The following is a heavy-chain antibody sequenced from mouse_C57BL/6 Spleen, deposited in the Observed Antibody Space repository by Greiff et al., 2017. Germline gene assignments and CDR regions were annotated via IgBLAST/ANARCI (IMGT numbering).Heavy chain of an antibody. CDR2: IWTGGGT. CDR1: GFSLTSYA. D-gene: IGHD2-2*01. CDR3: ARKGDGYDGVYFDD. V-gene: IGHV2-9-1*01. J-gene: IGHJ2*01. Sequence: VHLVESGPGLVAPSQSLSITCTVSGFSLTSYAISWVRQPPGKGLEWLGVIWTGGGTDYNSALKSRLSISKDNSKSQVFLKMNSLQTDDTARYYCARKGDGYDGVYFDDWGQGTTLTVSS.